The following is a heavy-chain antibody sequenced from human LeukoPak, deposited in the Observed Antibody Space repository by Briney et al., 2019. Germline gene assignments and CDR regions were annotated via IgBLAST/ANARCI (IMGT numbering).Heavy chain of an antibody. CDR3: ASDSSGYLPPAFDI. D-gene: IGHD3-22*01. V-gene: IGHV3-21*01. CDR1: GFTFSSYS. Sequence: PGGSLRLSCAASGFTFSSYSMNWVRQAPGKGLEWVSSISSSSSYIYYADSVKGRFTISRDNAKNSLYLQMNSLRAEDTAVYYCASDSSGYLPPAFDIWGQGTMVTVSS. J-gene: IGHJ3*02. CDR2: ISSSSSYI.